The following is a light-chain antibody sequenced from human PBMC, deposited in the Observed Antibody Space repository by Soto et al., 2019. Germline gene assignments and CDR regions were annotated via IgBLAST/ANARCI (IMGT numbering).Light chain of an antibody. CDR3: SSYTSRSTPV. V-gene: IGLV2-14*01. Sequence: QSALTQPASVSGSPGQSITISCTGTSSDVGGYNYVSWYQQHPGKAPKLMIYEVSNRPSGVSNRFSGSKSGNTASLTISGLQAEDEADYYCSSYTSRSTPVFGGGTTLTVL. CDR1: SSDVGGYNY. J-gene: IGLJ2*01. CDR2: EVS.